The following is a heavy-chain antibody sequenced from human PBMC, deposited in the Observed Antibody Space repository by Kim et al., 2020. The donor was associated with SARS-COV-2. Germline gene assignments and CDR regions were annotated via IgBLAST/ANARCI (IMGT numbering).Heavy chain of an antibody. CDR3: ARDLATSNDALDI. J-gene: IGHJ3*02. V-gene: IGHV4-31*02. Sequence: YHPSLEIRISLSMDTSQNHFSLKMSSVTAADTAVYFCARDLATSNDALDIWGQGTMVTVSS. D-gene: IGHD1-26*01.